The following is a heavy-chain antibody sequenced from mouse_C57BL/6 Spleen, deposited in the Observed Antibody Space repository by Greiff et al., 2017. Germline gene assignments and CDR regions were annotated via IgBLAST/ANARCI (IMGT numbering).Heavy chain of an antibody. D-gene: IGHD1-1*01. CDR3: ARRGRGITTVGRDAMDY. CDR1: GYTFTSYW. V-gene: IGHV1-59*01. CDR2: IDPSDSYT. J-gene: IGHJ4*01. Sequence: QVQLQQPGAELVRPGTSVKLSCKASGYTFTSYWMHWVKQRPGQGLEWLGVIDPSDSYTNYHQKFKGKATLPVDPSSSTAYMQLRSLTSEDSAVYYCARRGRGITTVGRDAMDYWGQGTSVTVAS.